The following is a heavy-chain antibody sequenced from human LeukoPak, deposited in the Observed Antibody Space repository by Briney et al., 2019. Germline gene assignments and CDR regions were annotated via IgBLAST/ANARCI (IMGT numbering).Heavy chain of an antibody. Sequence: GGSLRLSCAASGFTFSSYEMNWVRQAPGKGLEWVSYISSSGSAIYYADSVKGRFTISRDNAKNSLYLQMNSLRAEDTAVYYCARRGGYYDSSGYFLWGQGTLVTVSS. J-gene: IGHJ4*02. CDR1: GFTFSSYE. D-gene: IGHD3-22*01. CDR2: ISSSGSAI. CDR3: ARRGGYYDSSGYFL. V-gene: IGHV3-48*03.